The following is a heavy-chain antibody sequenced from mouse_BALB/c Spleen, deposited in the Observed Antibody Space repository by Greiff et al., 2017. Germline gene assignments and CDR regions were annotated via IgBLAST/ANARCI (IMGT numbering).Heavy chain of an antibody. Sequence: VQLVESGPGLVAPSQSLSITCTVSGFSLTGYGVNWVRQPPGKGLEWLGMIWGDGSTDYNSARNSRLSTSNDNAKCPVFLKMNSLQTDDTARYYCAREAHYCGSSYGSMDYWGQGTSVTVSS. CDR2: IWGDGST. CDR1: GFSLTGYG. V-gene: IGHV2-6-7*01. J-gene: IGHJ4*01. D-gene: IGHD1-1*01. CDR3: AREAHYCGSSYGSMDY.